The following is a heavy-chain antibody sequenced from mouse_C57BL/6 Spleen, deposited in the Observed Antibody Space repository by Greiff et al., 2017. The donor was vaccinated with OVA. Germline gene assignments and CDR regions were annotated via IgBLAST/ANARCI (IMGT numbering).Heavy chain of an antibody. CDR3: ARKRSPAPFDY. Sequence: EVQLQQSGPELVKPGASVKIPCKASGYTFTDYNMDWVKQSHGKSLEWIGDINPNNGGTTYNQKFKGKATLTVDKSSSTAYMELRSLTSEDTAVYYCARKRSPAPFDYWGQGTTLTVSS. V-gene: IGHV1-18*01. J-gene: IGHJ2*01. CDR2: INPNNGGT. CDR1: GYTFTDYN.